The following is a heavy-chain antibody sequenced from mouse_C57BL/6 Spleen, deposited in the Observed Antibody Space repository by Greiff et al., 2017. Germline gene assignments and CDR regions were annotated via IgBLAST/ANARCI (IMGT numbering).Heavy chain of an antibody. D-gene: IGHD1-1*01. V-gene: IGHV1-82*01. Sequence: QVQLQQSGPELVRPGASVKISCKASGYAFSSSWMNWVKQRPGKGLKWIGRIYPGDGDTKYTGKFKGKATLTADKSSSTAYMQLSSLTSEDSAVYFCARSDYYGYAMDYWGQGTSVTVSS. CDR2: IYPGDGDT. CDR1: GYAFSSSW. J-gene: IGHJ4*01. CDR3: ARSDYYGYAMDY.